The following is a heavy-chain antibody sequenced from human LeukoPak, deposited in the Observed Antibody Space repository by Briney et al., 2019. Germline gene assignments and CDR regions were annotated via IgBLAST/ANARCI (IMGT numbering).Heavy chain of an antibody. V-gene: IGHV4-34*01. J-gene: IGHJ4*02. CDR2: INHSGST. CDR1: GGSISNYY. CDR3: ARLWSFSGWYLDDY. Sequence: SETLSLTCTVSGGSISNYYWSWIRQPPGKGLEWIGEINHSGSTNYNPSLKSRVNISVDTSKNQFSLRLSSVTVADTAVYYCARLWSFSGWYLDDYWGQGTLVTVSS. D-gene: IGHD6-19*01.